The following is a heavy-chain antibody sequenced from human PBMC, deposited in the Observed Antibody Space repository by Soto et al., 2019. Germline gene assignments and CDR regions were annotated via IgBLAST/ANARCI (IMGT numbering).Heavy chain of an antibody. D-gene: IGHD5-18*01. Sequence: ETLSLTCRVSGTSVSNYYWSWIRQPAGKGLEHIGRIYTSGSTSYNPSLKSRVTMSMDTSQTQIYLNLTSVTAADTAVYYCARGGIQLSYAFDYWGQGIQVTVYS. CDR1: GTSVSNYY. CDR3: ARGGIQLSYAFDY. J-gene: IGHJ4*02. V-gene: IGHV4-4*07. CDR2: IYTSGST.